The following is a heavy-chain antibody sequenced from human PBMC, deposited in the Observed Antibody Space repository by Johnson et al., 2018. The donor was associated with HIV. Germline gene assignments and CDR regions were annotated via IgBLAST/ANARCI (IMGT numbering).Heavy chain of an antibody. CDR3: ARDRLLATIPLRKSWGDAFDI. D-gene: IGHD5-12*01. V-gene: IGHV3-30*04. J-gene: IGHJ3*02. CDR1: GFSFSGSA. Sequence: QVQLVESGGGVVQPGRSLRLSCAASGFSFSGSAMHWVRQAPGKGLEWVAGISYDGSNKYYADSVKGRFTISRDNSKNTLYLQMNSLRAGDTAVYYCARDRLLATIPLRKSWGDAFDIWGQGTMVTVSS. CDR2: ISYDGSNK.